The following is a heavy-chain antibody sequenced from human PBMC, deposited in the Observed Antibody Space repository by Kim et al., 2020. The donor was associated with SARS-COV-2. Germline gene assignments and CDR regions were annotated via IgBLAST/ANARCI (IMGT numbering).Heavy chain of an antibody. D-gene: IGHD3-22*01. V-gene: IGHV3-21*01. J-gene: IGHJ4*02. CDR2: ISSSSSYI. CDR3: ARDFARYYDSSGYYETGDY. Sequence: GGSLRLSCAASVFTFSSYSMNWVRQAPGKGLEWVSSISSSSSYIYYADSVKGRFTISRDNAKNSLYLQMNSLRAEDTAVYYCARDFARYYDSSGYYETGDYWGQGTLVTVSS. CDR1: VFTFSSYS.